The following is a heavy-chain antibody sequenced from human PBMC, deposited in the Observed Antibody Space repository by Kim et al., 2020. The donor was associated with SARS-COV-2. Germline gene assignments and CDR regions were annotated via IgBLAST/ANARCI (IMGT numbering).Heavy chain of an antibody. Sequence: SETLSLTCTVSGGSISSGGYYWSWIRQHPGKGLEWIGYIYYSGSTYYNPSLKSRVTISVDTSKNQFSLKLSSVTAADTAVYYCARGFSAGRYDILTGPRNINWFDPWGQGTLVTVSS. CDR1: GGSISSGGYY. CDR2: IYYSGST. J-gene: IGHJ5*02. CDR3: ARGFSAGRYDILTGPRNINWFDP. V-gene: IGHV4-31*03. D-gene: IGHD3-9*01.